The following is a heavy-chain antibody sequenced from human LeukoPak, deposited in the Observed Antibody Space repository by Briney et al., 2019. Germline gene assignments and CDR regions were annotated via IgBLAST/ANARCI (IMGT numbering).Heavy chain of an antibody. V-gene: IGHV1-18*01. D-gene: IGHD2-15*01. CDR1: GYTFTSYG. CDR3: ARGGYCSDGSCFYFDY. Sequence: GASVKVSCKASGYTFTSYGISWVRQAPGQGLEWMGWISAYNGNTNYAQKLQGRVTMTTDTSTSTAYMELSSLGSEDTAVYYCARGGYCSDGSCFYFDYWGQGTLVAVSS. CDR2: ISAYNGNT. J-gene: IGHJ4*02.